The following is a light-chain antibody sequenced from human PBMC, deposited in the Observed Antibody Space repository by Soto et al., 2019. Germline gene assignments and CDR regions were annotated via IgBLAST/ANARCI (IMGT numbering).Light chain of an antibody. Sequence: EIVLTQSPGSLSLSPGERATLSCRASQSISSNYLAWYQQKPGQAPRLLIYGASSRATGIPNMFSGSGSGTAFTLTISSLEPEDSAIYYCQQYGSWTFGQGTKVEIK. CDR3: QQYGSWT. J-gene: IGKJ1*01. V-gene: IGKV3-20*01. CDR2: GAS. CDR1: QSISSNY.